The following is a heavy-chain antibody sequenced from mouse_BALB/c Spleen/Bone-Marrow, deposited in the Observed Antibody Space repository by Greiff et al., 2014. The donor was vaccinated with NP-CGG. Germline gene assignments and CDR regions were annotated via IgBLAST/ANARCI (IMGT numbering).Heavy chain of an antibody. J-gene: IGHJ1*01. D-gene: IGHD1-1*01. V-gene: IGHV7-3*02. CDR3: GRDNGSRPSYGFFNV. CDR2: IRNEANGYTT. CDR1: GFTFTDYY. Sequence: EVLLVESGGGLVQPGGSLRLSCATSGFTFTDYYMTWVRQPSGKALEWLSFIRNEANGYTTEYSASVKGRFTISRDNSQSILYLKMNTLRAEDSATYYCGRDNGSRPSYGFFNVWGAGTTVTVSA.